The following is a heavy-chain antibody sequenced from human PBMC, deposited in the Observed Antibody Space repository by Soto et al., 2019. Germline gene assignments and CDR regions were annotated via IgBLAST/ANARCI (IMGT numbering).Heavy chain of an antibody. D-gene: IGHD3-10*01. CDR1: GFTFSSYA. CDR3: AKAGSLLWCGDFYDFLDVYGMDV. V-gene: IGHV3-23*01. J-gene: IGHJ6*02. Sequence: GGSLRLSCAASGFTFSSYAMSWVRQAPGKGLEWVSAISGSGGSTYYADSVKGRFTISRDNCKNTLYLQMNSLRAEDTAVYYCAKAGSLLWCGDFYDFLDVYGMDVWGQGTTVTVSS. CDR2: ISGSGGST.